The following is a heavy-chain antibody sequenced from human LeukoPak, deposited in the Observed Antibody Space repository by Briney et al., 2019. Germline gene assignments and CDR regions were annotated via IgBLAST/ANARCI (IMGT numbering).Heavy chain of an antibody. CDR3: ATELRRKASLNY. CDR1: GFTFNSYF. CDR2: VSSDGERT. J-gene: IGHJ4*02. Sequence: PGRSQRLSCAASGFTFNSYFLHWVRQAPGKGLEWLGSVSSDGERTWYAGFVKGRFTISRNNSKSTLYLDLTTLRTEDTAIYHCATELRRKASLNYWGQGTLLTVSS. D-gene: IGHD2-15*01. V-gene: IGHV3-30*04.